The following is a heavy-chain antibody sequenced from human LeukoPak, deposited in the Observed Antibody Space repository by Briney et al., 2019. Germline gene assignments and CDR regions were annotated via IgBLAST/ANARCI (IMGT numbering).Heavy chain of an antibody. V-gene: IGHV4-30-4*01. CDR1: GGSISSGDYY. CDR3: ARVSITMVRGVIIAGVPFHV. CDR2: IYYSGST. Sequence: PSETLSLTCTVSGGSISSGDYYWSWIRQPPGKGLEWIGYIYYSGSTYYNPSLKSRVTISVDTSKNQFSLKLSSVTAADTAVYYCARVSITMVRGVIIAGVPFHVWGQGTTVTVSS. J-gene: IGHJ6*02. D-gene: IGHD3-10*01.